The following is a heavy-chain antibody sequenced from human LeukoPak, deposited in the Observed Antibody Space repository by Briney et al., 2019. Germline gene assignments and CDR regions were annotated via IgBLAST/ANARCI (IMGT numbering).Heavy chain of an antibody. J-gene: IGHJ4*02. V-gene: IGHV4-39*01. CDR3: ARHYYDSSGYRRDYYFDY. Sequence: KGLEWIGSILYSGTTYYNPSLKSRLTMSIDTSKNHFSLKLSSVTAADTAAYYCARHYYDSSGYRRDYYFDYWGLGTLVTVSS. CDR2: ILYSGTT. D-gene: IGHD3-22*01.